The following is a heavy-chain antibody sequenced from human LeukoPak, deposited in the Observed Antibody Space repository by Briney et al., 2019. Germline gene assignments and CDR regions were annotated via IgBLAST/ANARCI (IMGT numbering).Heavy chain of an antibody. J-gene: IGHJ4*02. CDR2: ISWDGGST. CDR1: GFTFDDYA. Sequence: GGSLRLSCAASGFTFDDYAMHWVRQAPGKGLEWVSLISWDGGSTYYADSVKGRFTISRDNSKNSLYLQRNSLRAEDTALYYCATGYCSSTSCSQFDYWGQGTLVTVSS. D-gene: IGHD2-2*01. CDR3: ATGYCSSTSCSQFDY. V-gene: IGHV3-43D*04.